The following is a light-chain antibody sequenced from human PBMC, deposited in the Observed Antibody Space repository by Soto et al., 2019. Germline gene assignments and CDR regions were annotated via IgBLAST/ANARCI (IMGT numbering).Light chain of an antibody. CDR2: DAS. CDR3: QQYNSYSPYT. J-gene: IGKJ2*01. Sequence: DIQMTQSPSTLSASVGDRVTITCRASQSISSWLAWYQQKPWKAPKLLIYDASSLESGVPSRFSGSGSGTEFTLTISSLQPDDFATYDCQQYNSYSPYTFGQGTKLEIK. CDR1: QSISSW. V-gene: IGKV1-5*01.